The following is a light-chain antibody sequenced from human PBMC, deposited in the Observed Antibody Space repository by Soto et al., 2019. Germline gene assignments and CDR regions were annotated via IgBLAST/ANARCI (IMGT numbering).Light chain of an antibody. V-gene: IGKV3-20*01. CDR2: GAS. CDR1: QSVSSSY. J-gene: IGKJ5*01. Sequence: EIVVTQSPGTLSLSPGERATLSCRASQSVSSSYLAWYQQKPGQAPRLLIYGASSRATGIPDRVSGSGSGTDFTLTISRLEPEDFSVYYCQQYGSSITFGQGTRLEIK. CDR3: QQYGSSIT.